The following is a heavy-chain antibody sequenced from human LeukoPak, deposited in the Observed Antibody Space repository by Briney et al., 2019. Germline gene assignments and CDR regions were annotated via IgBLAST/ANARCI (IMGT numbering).Heavy chain of an antibody. D-gene: IGHD3-10*01. CDR1: GFTFSSYE. CDR2: ISISGSSI. Sequence: GGSLRLSCSASGFTFSSYEMNWVRQAPGKGLEWVSYISISGSSIYYADSVKGRFTISRDNAKNSLYLQMNSLRAEDTAVYYCAKSFWWFGEFSPFDYWGQGTLVTVSS. V-gene: IGHV3-48*03. CDR3: AKSFWWFGEFSPFDY. J-gene: IGHJ4*02.